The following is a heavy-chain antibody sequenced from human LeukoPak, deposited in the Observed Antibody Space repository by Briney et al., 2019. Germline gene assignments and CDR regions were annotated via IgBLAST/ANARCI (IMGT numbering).Heavy chain of an antibody. CDR1: GFTFSSYW. CDR2: IKQWGSEK. CDR3: ARDQGPQQLVLRTSDY. V-gene: IGHV3-7*01. J-gene: IGHJ4*02. D-gene: IGHD6-13*01. Sequence: GGSVRLSCAASGFTFSSYWMSWVRQAPGKGLEWVANIKQWGSEKYYVDSVKGRFTISRDNAKNSLYLQMNSLRAEDTAVYYCARDQGPQQLVLRTSDYWGQGTMVTVSS.